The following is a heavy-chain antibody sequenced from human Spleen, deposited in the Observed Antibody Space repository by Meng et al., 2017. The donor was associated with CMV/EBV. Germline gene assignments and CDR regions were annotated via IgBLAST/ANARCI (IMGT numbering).Heavy chain of an antibody. CDR1: GFTFSGNW. CDR2: IHPDGSQK. D-gene: IGHD2-15*01. Sequence: GGSLRLSCAASGFTFSGNWMSWVRQAPGKGPEWVANIHPDGSQKLYADSVKGRFTISRDNAKNSLYLQMNSLRAEDTALYYCAKERCSGGSCYLDYWGQGTLVTVSS. J-gene: IGHJ4*02. V-gene: IGHV3-7*03. CDR3: AKERCSGGSCYLDY.